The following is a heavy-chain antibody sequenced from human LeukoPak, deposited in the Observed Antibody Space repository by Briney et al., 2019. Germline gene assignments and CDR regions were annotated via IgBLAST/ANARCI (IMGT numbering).Heavy chain of an antibody. CDR1: GCTFTSYG. J-gene: IGHJ4*02. V-gene: IGHV1-18*01. CDR2: ISAYNGIT. D-gene: IGHD3-3*01. CDR3: ARTYDFWSGYYSGDFVDY. Sequence: GASVKVSCKASGCTFTSYGISWVRQAPGQGLEWMGWISAYNGITNYAQKLQGRVTMTTDTSTSTAYMELRSLRSDDTAVYYCARTYDFWSGYYSGDFVDYWGQGTLVTVSS.